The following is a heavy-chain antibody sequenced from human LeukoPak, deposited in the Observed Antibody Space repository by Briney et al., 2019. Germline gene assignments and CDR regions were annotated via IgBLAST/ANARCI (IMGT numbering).Heavy chain of an antibody. CDR1: GFTFSSYA. Sequence: GGSLRLSCAASGFTFSSYAMSWVRQAPGKGLEWVSAISGSGGSTYYADSVKGRFTISRDNSKNTLYLQMNSLRAEDTAVYYCAKARRLGELSPTGYWGQGTLVTVSS. D-gene: IGHD3-16*02. J-gene: IGHJ4*02. CDR2: ISGSGGST. CDR3: AKARRLGELSPTGY. V-gene: IGHV3-23*01.